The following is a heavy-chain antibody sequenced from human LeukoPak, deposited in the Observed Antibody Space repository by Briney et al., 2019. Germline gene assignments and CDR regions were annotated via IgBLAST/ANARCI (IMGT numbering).Heavy chain of an antibody. J-gene: IGHJ4*02. Sequence: GGSLRLSCVVSGFTFSDYAMSWVRQPPGKGLEWVSGISGSNGRTYYADSVKGRSTISRDNSKNTLYLQMNSLRAEDTAVYCCAKSRARRDGSAGSIDHWGQGTLVTVSS. V-gene: IGHV3-23*01. CDR1: GFTFSDYA. CDR2: ISGSNGRT. D-gene: IGHD2-15*01. CDR3: AKSRARRDGSAGSIDH.